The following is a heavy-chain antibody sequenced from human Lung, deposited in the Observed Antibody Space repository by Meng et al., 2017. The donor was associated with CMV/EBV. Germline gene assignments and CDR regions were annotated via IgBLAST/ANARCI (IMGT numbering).Heavy chain of an antibody. CDR2: IQQDGSEK. D-gene: IGHD3-3*01. J-gene: IGHJ4*02. CDR1: FSSYG. V-gene: IGHV3-7*01. CDR3: ASRSRYDFWSGFYGPLDY. Sequence: FSSYGMSWVRPAPGKGLEWVANIQQDGSEKHYIDSVKGRFTISRDNAKNSLYLEMDSLRGEDTAIYYCASRSRYDFWSGFYGPLDYWGQGTLVTVSS.